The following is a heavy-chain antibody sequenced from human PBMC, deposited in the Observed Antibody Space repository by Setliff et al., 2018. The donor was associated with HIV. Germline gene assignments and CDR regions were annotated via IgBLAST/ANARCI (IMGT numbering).Heavy chain of an antibody. D-gene: IGHD6-19*01. J-gene: IGHJ5*02. CDR3: ARGGRRSGWNEKNNWFDP. CDR1: GDSISSDSFF. CDR2: IYTSGGT. V-gene: IGHV4-61*02. Sequence: PSETLSLTCTVSGDSISSDSFFWSWIRQPAGKGLEWIGRIYTSGGTNYNPSLKSRVTISIDTSKNQFSLKLSSVTAADTAVYYCARGGRRSGWNEKNNWFDPWGQGTLVTVSS.